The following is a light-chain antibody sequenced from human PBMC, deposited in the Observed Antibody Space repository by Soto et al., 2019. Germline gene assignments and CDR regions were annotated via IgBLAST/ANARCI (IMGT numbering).Light chain of an antibody. CDR3: QKYDSVPT. J-gene: IGKJ1*01. V-gene: IGKV1-27*01. CDR1: QGISNS. CDR2: AAS. Sequence: DIRMTQSPSSLSASVGDSVTITFRSSQGISNSLAWYQQKPGKVPNLLIHAASTLQSGVTSRFSGSGSGTDFTLTISSLQPEDVATYYCQKYDSVPTFGPGTKVDI.